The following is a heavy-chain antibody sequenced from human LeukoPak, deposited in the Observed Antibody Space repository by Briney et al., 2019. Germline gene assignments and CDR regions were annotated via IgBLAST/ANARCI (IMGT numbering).Heavy chain of an antibody. CDR1: GGSFSGYY. D-gene: IGHD5-18*01. CDR2: INHSGST. Sequence: SETLSLTCAVYGGSFSGYYWSWLRQPPGKGLEWIGEINHSGSTNYNPSLKSRVTISVDTSKNQFSLKLSSVTAADTAVYYCAREYSYGYVSYWGQGTLVTVSS. V-gene: IGHV4-34*01. CDR3: AREYSYGYVSY. J-gene: IGHJ4*02.